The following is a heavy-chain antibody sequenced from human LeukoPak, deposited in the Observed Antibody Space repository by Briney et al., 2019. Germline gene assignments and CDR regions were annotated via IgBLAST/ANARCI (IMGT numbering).Heavy chain of an antibody. D-gene: IGHD3-3*01. CDR3: ARSARLMKGVVEVTALDD. J-gene: IGHJ4*02. Sequence: GGSLRLSCAASGFTFSSYSMNWVRQAPGKGLEWVSYISSSSSTIYYADSVKGRFTIARDNAKNSVYLEMNSLRADDTAVYYCARSARLMKGVVEVTALDDWGQGTLVTVSS. CDR2: ISSSSSTI. CDR1: GFTFSSYS. V-gene: IGHV3-48*04.